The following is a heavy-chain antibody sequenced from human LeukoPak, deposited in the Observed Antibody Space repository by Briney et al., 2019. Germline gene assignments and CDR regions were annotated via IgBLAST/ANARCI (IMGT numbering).Heavy chain of an antibody. Sequence: GGSLRLSCAASGFTFSSYSMNWVRQAPGKGLEWVSSISSSSSYIYYADSVKGRFTISRDNAKNSLYLQMNSLRAEDTAVYYCARALRGVMVAPGDYWGQGTLVTVSS. CDR1: GFTFSSYS. D-gene: IGHD3-16*01. V-gene: IGHV3-21*01. CDR2: ISSSSSYI. CDR3: ARALRGVMVAPGDY. J-gene: IGHJ4*02.